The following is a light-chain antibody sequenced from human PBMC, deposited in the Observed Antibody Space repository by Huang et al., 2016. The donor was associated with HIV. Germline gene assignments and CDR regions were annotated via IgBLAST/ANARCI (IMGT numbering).Light chain of an antibody. CDR3: QQYGSSYT. V-gene: IGKV3-20*01. CDR1: QSVSSSY. J-gene: IGKJ2*01. CDR2: VTS. Sequence: EIVLTQSPGTLSLSPGERATLSCRASQSVSSSYLAWYRQRPGQAPRLVIYVTSNRATGIPDRFSGSGSGTDFTLTISRLEPEDFAVYYCQQYGSSYTFGQGTKLEIK.